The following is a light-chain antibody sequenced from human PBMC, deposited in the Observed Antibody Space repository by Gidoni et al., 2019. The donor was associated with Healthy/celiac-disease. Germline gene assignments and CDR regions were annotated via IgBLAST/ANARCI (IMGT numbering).Light chain of an antibody. V-gene: IGLV3-25*02. Sequence: SYELTQPPSVSVSPGQTARITCSGDALPKQYAYWYQQKQGQAHVLVIDKDSERHSGIPERFSGSSSGTIVTLTISRVQAEDEADYYCQSADSSGGVIFGGGTKLTVL. J-gene: IGLJ2*01. CDR1: ALPKQY. CDR2: KDS. CDR3: QSADSSGGVI.